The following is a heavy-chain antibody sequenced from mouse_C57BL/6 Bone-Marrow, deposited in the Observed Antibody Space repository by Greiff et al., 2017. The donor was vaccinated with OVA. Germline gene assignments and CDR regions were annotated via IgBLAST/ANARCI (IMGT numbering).Heavy chain of an antibody. CDR3: TFIAADY. Sequence: EVQLQQSGPELVKPGASVKISCKASGYTFTDYYMNWVKQSHGKSLEWIGDINPNNGGTSYNQKFKGKATLTVDKSSSPAYVELRILTSENSAVYYSTFIAADYWGQGTTLTVSS. CDR1: GYTFTDYY. J-gene: IGHJ2*01. CDR2: INPNNGGT. V-gene: IGHV1-26*01. D-gene: IGHD1-1*01.